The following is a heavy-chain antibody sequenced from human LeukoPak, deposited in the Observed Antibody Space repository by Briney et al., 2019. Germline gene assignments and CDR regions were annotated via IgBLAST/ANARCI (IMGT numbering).Heavy chain of an antibody. V-gene: IGHV3-74*01. J-gene: IGHJ4*02. CDR3: ARTYCSSTSCYQPPPFDY. Sequence: GGSLRLSCAASGFTFSIYWMHWVRQAPGKGLVWVSRINSDGSSTSYADSVKGRFTISRDNAKNTLYLQMNSLRAEDTAVYYCARTYCSSTSCYQPPPFDYWGQGTLVTVSS. CDR1: GFTFSIYW. D-gene: IGHD2-2*01. CDR2: INSDGSST.